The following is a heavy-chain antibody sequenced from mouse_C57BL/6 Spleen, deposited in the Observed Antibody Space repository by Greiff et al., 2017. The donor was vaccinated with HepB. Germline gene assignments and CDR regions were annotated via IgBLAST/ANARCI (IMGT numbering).Heavy chain of an antibody. CDR1: GYTFTDYY. D-gene: IGHD1-1*01. Sequence: VQLQQSGPELVKPGASVKISCKASGYTFTDYYMNWVKQSHGKSLEWIGDINPNNGGTSYNQKFKGKATLTVDKSSSTAYMELRSLTSEDSAVYYCARRDYGSSDAAWFAYWGQGTLVTVSA. V-gene: IGHV1-26*01. CDR3: ARRDYGSSDAAWFAY. CDR2: INPNNGGT. J-gene: IGHJ3*01.